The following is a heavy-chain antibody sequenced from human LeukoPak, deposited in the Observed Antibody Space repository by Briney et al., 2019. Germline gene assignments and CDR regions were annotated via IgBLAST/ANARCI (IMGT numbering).Heavy chain of an antibody. CDR3: ARGAQMATIGAFDY. J-gene: IGHJ4*02. CDR1: GGSISSGGYY. CDR2: IYYSGST. D-gene: IGHD5-24*01. V-gene: IGHV4-30-4*08. Sequence: PSQTLSLTCTVSGGSISSGGYYWSWIRQPPGKGLEWIGYIYYSGSTYYNPSLKSRVTISVDTSKNQFSLKLSSVTAADTAVYYCARGAQMATIGAFDYWGQGTLVTVSS.